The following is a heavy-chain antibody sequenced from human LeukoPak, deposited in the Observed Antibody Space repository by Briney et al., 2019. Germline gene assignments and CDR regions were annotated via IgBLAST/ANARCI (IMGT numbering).Heavy chain of an antibody. CDR1: GYTFTGYY. J-gene: IGHJ6*02. CDR3: ATDQRGAGLGFRYGSGSYNGMDV. D-gene: IGHD3-10*01. Sequence: GASVKVSCKASGYTFTGYYMHWVRQAPGQGLEWMGWINPNSGGTNYAQKFQGRVTMTRDTSISTAYMELSRLRSDDTAVYYCATDQRGAGLGFRYGSGSYNGMDVWGQGTTVTVSS. V-gene: IGHV1-2*02. CDR2: INPNSGGT.